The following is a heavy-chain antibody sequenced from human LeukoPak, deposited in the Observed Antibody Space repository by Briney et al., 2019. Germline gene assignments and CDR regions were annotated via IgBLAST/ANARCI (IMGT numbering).Heavy chain of an antibody. CDR2: IYHSGST. Sequence: SETLSLTCTVSGGSISSGGYYWSWIRQPPGKGLEWIGYIYHSGSTYYNPSLKSRVTISVDRSKNQFPLKLSSVTAADTAVYYCARLPIVVVPAAISHYYYYYYMDVWGKGTTVTVSS. CDR3: ARLPIVVVPAAISHYYYYYYMDV. D-gene: IGHD2-2*01. V-gene: IGHV4-30-2*01. CDR1: GGSISSGGYY. J-gene: IGHJ6*03.